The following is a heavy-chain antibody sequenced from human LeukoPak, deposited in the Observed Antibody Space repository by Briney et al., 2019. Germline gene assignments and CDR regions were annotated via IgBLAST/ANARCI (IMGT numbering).Heavy chain of an antibody. V-gene: IGHV4-34*01. CDR2: INHSGST. Sequence: SVTLSLTCAVYGGPFSVYYWGWIPHPPGKGREGIGEINHSGSTNYNPSLKSRVTISVDTSKNQFSLKLSSVTAADTAVYYCARRVTIVRGIDYWGQGTLVTVSS. J-gene: IGHJ4*02. CDR3: ARRVTIVRGIDY. D-gene: IGHD4-11*01. CDR1: GGPFSVYY.